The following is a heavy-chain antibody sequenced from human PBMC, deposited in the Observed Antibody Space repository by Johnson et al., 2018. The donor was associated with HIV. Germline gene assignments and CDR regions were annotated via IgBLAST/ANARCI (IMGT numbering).Heavy chain of an antibody. J-gene: IGHJ3*02. CDR3: AKEDVWLRLGSAFDI. CDR2: ISGNGGTT. CDR1: GFTFSSYA. V-gene: IGHV3-23*04. D-gene: IGHD5-12*01. Sequence: VQLVESGGGLVQPGGSLRLSCAASGFTFSSYAISWVRQAPGKGLEWVSVISGNGGTTYYADSVKGRFTISRDNSKNTLYLQMNSLRAEDTAVYYCAKEDVWLRLGSAFDIWGQGTMVTVSS.